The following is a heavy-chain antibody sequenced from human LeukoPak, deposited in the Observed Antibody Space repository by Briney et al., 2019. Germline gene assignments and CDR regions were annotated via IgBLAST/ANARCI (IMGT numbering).Heavy chain of an antibody. CDR3: VRMGAGRY. CDR1: GGSITSPY. J-gene: IGHJ4*02. Sequence: IPSETLSLTCTVSGGSITSPYWSWIRQSPGKGLEWIAYMYYSGSTSYNPSLKSRVTISLDTSKNQFSLKLSSVTAADTAVYYCVRMGAGRYWGQGTLVTVSS. D-gene: IGHD3-16*01. CDR2: MYYSGST. V-gene: IGHV4-59*11.